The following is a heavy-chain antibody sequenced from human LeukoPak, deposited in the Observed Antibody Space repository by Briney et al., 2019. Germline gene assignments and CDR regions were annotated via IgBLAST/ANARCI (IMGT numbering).Heavy chain of an antibody. CDR3: ARQNYGSAPLRY. Sequence: PSETLSLTCAVYGGSFNDYFWSWIRQPPGKGLEWIGEINHSGSTNYNPSLMSRVTISVDTSKNQFSLKLSSVTAADTAVYFCARQNYGSAPLRYWGQGTLVTVSS. CDR2: INHSGST. V-gene: IGHV4-34*01. CDR1: GGSFNDYF. J-gene: IGHJ4*02. D-gene: IGHD3-10*01.